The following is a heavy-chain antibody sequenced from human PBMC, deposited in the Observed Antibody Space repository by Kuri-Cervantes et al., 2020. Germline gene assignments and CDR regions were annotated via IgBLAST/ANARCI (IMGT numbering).Heavy chain of an antibody. CDR3: AKETLPPSAGYYSFAYNI. V-gene: IGHV3-23*01. J-gene: IGHJ3*02. CDR1: GFTFSSYA. CDR2: ISGSGGST. Sequence: LSLTCAASGFTFSSYAMSWVRQAPGKGLEWVSAISGSGGSTYYADSVKGRFTISRDNSKNTLYLQMNTLRAEDTAVYFCAKETLPPSAGYYSFAYNIWGQGTVVTVSS. D-gene: IGHD3-9*01.